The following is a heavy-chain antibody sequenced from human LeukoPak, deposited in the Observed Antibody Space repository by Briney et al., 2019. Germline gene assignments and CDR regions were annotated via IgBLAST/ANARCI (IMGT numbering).Heavy chain of an antibody. CDR3: ARDYDTCIDY. J-gene: IGHJ4*02. CDR2: INGDGSRT. Sequence: PGGSLRLSCAASGFTFSNYWMHWVRHAPGKGLVWVSRINGDGSRTTYADSVKGRFTISRDSAKNTLYLQMNSLRAEDTAIYYCARDYDTCIDYWGQGTLVTVSS. CDR1: GFTFSNYW. D-gene: IGHD3-16*01. V-gene: IGHV3-74*01.